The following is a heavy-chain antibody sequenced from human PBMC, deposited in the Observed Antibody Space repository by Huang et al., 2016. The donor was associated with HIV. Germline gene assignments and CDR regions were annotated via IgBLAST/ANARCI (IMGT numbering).Heavy chain of an antibody. CDR2: INPGKGRI. V-gene: IGHV1-3*01. J-gene: IGHJ3*01. Sequence: QVQLVQSGAEFKKPGASLKLSCAASGYIFTTYSIHWFRRVPGKSLQWLGWINPGKGRIPFLQSFNGRVILSRDLSAATVYMQLSGLTADDTATYFCARAARGDGYHGAFDVWGQGTMVTV. CDR1: GYIFTTYS. CDR3: ARAARGDGYHGAFDV. D-gene: IGHD2-2*03.